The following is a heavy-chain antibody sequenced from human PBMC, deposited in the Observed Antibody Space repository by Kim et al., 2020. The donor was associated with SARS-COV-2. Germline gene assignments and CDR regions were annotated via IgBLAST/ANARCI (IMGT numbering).Heavy chain of an antibody. D-gene: IGHD6-6*01. V-gene: IGHV1-69*01. Sequence: RKFRGRGTITADESTSTAYMELGSLRSEDTAVYYCARDWSSSSPGGYFDYWGQGTLVTVSS. J-gene: IGHJ4*02. CDR3: ARDWSSSSPGGYFDY.